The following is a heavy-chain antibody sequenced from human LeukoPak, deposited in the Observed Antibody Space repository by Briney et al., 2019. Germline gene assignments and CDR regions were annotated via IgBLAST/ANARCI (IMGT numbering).Heavy chain of an antibody. Sequence: SETLSLTCAVYGGSFSGYYWSWIRQPPGKGLEWIGEINHSGSTNYNPSLKSRVTISVDTSKKQFSLKLSSVTAADTAVYYCARGSPCSGSYYKGKWFDPWGQGTLVTVSS. CDR2: INHSGST. D-gene: IGHD1-26*01. CDR1: GGSFSGYY. J-gene: IGHJ5*02. V-gene: IGHV4-34*01. CDR3: ARGSPCSGSYYKGKWFDP.